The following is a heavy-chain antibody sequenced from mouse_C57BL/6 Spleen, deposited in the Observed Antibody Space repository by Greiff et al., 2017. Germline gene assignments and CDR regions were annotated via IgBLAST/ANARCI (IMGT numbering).Heavy chain of an antibody. D-gene: IGHD2-13*01. J-gene: IGHJ2*01. Sequence: QVQLQQSGAELVKPGASVKLSCKASGYTFTSYWMQWVKQRPGQGLEWIGEIDPSDSYTNYNQKFKGKATLTVDTSSSTAYMQLSSLTSEDSAVYYCARRDYGDGYWGQGTTLTVSS. V-gene: IGHV1-50*01. CDR2: IDPSDSYT. CDR1: GYTFTSYW. CDR3: ARRDYGDGY.